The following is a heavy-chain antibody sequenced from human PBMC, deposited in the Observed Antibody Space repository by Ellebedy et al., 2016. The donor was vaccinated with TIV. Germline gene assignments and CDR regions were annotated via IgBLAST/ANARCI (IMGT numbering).Heavy chain of an antibody. Sequence: GGSLRLXXVPSGFKFDDYVMHWVRQVPGTGLEWVSGISWSSRNRGYANSVKGRFTISMDIAKTSLYLQMNSLRSEDTALYYCVRDLGGQRGPHGGLWGRGTLVTVSS. CDR3: VRDLGGQRGPHGGL. D-gene: IGHD3-16*01. CDR2: ISWSSRNR. V-gene: IGHV3-9*01. J-gene: IGHJ2*01. CDR1: GFKFDDYV.